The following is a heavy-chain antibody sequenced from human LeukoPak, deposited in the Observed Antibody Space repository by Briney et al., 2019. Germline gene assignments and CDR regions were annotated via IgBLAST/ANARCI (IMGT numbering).Heavy chain of an antibody. CDR1: GFIFSDYY. CDR3: ARVMGRLVRTWYFDL. D-gene: IGHD3-9*01. Sequence: KPGGSLRLSCAASGFIFSDYYMSWIRQAPGKGLEWVSYIGSSGTTIYYADSVKGRFTISRDNAKNSLYLQMNTLRAEDTAVYYCARVMGRLVRTWYFDLWGRGTLVTVSS. CDR2: IGSSGTTI. J-gene: IGHJ2*01. V-gene: IGHV3-11*04.